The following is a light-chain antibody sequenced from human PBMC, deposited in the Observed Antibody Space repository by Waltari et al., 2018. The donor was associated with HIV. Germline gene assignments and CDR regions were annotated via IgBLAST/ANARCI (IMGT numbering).Light chain of an antibody. V-gene: IGKV2-28*01. CDR2: WSS. J-gene: IGKJ4*01. CDR3: MQSLQTPLT. CDR1: ESLLHRSGFNY. Sequence: DIVMTQSPLYLPVTPGDPPSISCRSIESLLHRSGFNYLDWYLQKPGRSPELLIYWSSQRDSGVSDRFNGSGSGTNFALKISRVEAEDVGVYFCMQSLQTPLTFGGGTRVDIK.